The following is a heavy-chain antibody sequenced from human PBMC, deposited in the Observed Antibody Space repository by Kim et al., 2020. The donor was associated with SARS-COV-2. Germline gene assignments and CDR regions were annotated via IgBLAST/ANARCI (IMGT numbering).Heavy chain of an antibody. V-gene: IGHV4-34*01. Sequence: SETLSLTCTVSGGSISGCCYCWICLPPETGLELMGEIYLNCSTNTNYYLTSRVPISVATSTNKISLSLNLVSVADTAVSYCASGRAAGGTLLDWVVPWG. J-gene: IGHJ5*02. CDR1: GGSISGCC. D-gene: IGHD6-13*01. CDR3: ASGRAAGGTLLDWVVP. CDR2: IYLNCST.